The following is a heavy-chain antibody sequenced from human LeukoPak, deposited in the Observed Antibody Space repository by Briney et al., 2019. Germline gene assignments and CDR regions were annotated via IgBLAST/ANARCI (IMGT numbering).Heavy chain of an antibody. CDR2: IYYSGST. D-gene: IGHD5-12*01. V-gene: IGHV4-39*07. J-gene: IGHJ6*03. CDR1: GGSISSSSYY. Sequence: PSETLSLTCTVSGGSISSSSYYWGWIRQPPGKGLEWIGSIYYSGSTNYNPSLKSRVTISVDTSKNQFSLKLSSVTAADTAVYYCATRSGYSGSYYYMDVWGKGTTVTVSS. CDR3: ATRSGYSGSYYYMDV.